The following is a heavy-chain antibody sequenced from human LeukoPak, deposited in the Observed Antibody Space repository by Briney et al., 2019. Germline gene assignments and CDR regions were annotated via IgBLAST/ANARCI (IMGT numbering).Heavy chain of an antibody. J-gene: IGHJ4*02. V-gene: IGHV1-69*13. CDR1: GVTLTNYA. Sequence: SVKVSCKASGVTLTNYAMNWVRQAPGQGLEWMGAIIPIHGTTNSAQKFQGRVTITADESTSTAYMELSSLSSEDTAVYYCARGSSSSWYNPFDYWGQGTLVTVSS. CDR3: ARGSSSSWYNPFDY. D-gene: IGHD6-13*01. CDR2: IIPIHGTT.